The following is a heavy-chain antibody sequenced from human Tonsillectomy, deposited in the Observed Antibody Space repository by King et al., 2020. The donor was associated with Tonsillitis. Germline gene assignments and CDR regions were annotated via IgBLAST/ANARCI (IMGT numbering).Heavy chain of an antibody. D-gene: IGHD6-13*01. V-gene: IGHV4-59*08. J-gene: IGHJ5*02. CDR1: AGSISTYY. Sequence: QLQESGPRLVKPSETLSLTCTVSAGSISTYYWSWIRQPPGKGLEWIGYIFHTGSTNYNPSLKSRVTISVDTSKNQFSLKLSSVTASDTAVYYCARHMAAVGVGPLNWFDPWGQGTLDTVSS. CDR2: IFHTGST. CDR3: ARHMAAVGVGPLNWFDP.